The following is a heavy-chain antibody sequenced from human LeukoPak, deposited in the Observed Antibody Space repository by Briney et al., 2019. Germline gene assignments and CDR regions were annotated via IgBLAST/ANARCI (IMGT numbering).Heavy chain of an antibody. D-gene: IGHD3-22*01. CDR2: INPNSGGT. CDR3: ASTLFSYDSSGYSESPHAFDI. CDR1: GYTFTGYY. J-gene: IGHJ3*02. Sequence: ASVKVSCKASGYTFTGYYMHWVRQAPGQGLEWMGWINPNSGGTNYAQKFQGRVTMTTDTSTSTAYMELRSLRSDDTAVYYCASTLFSYDSSGYSESPHAFDIWGQGTMVTVSS. V-gene: IGHV1-2*02.